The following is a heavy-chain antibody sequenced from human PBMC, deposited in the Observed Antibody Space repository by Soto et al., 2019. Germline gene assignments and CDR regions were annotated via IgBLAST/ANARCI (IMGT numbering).Heavy chain of an antibody. Sequence: SETLSLTCTFSVGSISIDANVWSWIRQLPGRGLEWIGYISYTGRTYYTPSLNSRLTISLDTSKNLFSLRLSAVTAADTAVYFCARGSFSSSSSWFDPWGQGTMVTVSS. CDR3: ARGSFSSSSSWFDP. J-gene: IGHJ5*02. D-gene: IGHD6-6*01. V-gene: IGHV4-31*03. CDR2: ISYTGRT. CDR1: VGSISIDANV.